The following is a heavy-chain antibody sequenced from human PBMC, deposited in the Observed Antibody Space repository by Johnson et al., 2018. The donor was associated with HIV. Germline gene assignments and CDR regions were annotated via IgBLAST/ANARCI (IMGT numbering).Heavy chain of an antibody. Sequence: LVESGGDVVQPGRSLRLSCAASGFTFSTSAMHWVRQAPGKGLKWVAVISYDGSNKYYADSVKGRFTISRDNSKNTLYLQMNSLRAEDTAVYYCAKHIVLVVYAIGAAFDIWGQGTMVTVSS. D-gene: IGHD2-8*02. CDR2: ISYDGSNK. CDR1: GFTFSTSA. V-gene: IGHV3-30-3*02. J-gene: IGHJ3*02. CDR3: AKHIVLVVYAIGAAFDI.